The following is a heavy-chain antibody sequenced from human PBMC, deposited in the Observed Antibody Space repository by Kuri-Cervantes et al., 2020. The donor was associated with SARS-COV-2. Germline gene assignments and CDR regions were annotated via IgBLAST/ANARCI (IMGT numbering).Heavy chain of an antibody. J-gene: IGHJ6*03. CDR3: TRLTFPYYYYYMDV. CDR2: IRSKAYGGTT. V-gene: IGHV3-49*04. Sequence: GSLRLSCTASGFTFGDYAMSWVRQAPGKGLEWVGFIRSKAYGGTTEYAASVKGRFTISRDDSKSIAYLQMNSLKTEDTAVYYCTRLTFPYYYYYMDVWGKGTTVTVSS. D-gene: IGHD3-9*01. CDR1: GFTFGDYA.